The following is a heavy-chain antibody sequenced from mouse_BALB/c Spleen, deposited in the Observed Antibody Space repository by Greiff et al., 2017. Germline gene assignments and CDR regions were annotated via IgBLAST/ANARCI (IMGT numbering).Heavy chain of an antibody. V-gene: IGHV5-6-4*01. CDR2: ISSGGSYT. CDR3: TREGVVAPYAMDY. D-gene: IGHD1-1*01. J-gene: IGHJ4*01. Sequence: EVKLEESGGGLVKPGGSLKLSCAASGFTFSSYTMSWVRQTPEKRLEWVATISSGGSYTYYPDSVKGRFTISRDNAKNTLYLQMSSLKSEDTAMYYCTREGVVAPYAMDYWGQGTSVTVSS. CDR1: GFTFSSYT.